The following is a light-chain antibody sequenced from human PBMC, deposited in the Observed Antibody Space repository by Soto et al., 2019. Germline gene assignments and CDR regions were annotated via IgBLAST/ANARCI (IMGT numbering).Light chain of an antibody. Sequence: QLVLTQSPSASASLGASVRLTCTLSSVYSSYAIAWHQQQPEKGPRYLMKLNSDGSHNKGDGIPDRFSGSSSGAERYLIISSLQSEDEADYYCQTWVTGMVFGGGTKLTVL. CDR3: QTWVTGMV. J-gene: IGLJ3*02. V-gene: IGLV4-69*01. CDR2: LNSDGSH. CDR1: SVYSSYA.